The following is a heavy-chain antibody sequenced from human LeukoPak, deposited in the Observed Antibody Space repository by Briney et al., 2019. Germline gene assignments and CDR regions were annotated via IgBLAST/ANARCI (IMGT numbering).Heavy chain of an antibody. J-gene: IGHJ4*02. Sequence: SETLSLTCTVSGGSISSYYWSWIRQPPGKGLEWIGYIYYSGSTNYNPSLKSRVTISVDTSKNHFSLKLSSVTAADTAVYYCARAYGYCSSTSCYEGGEYFDYWGQGTLVTVSS. V-gene: IGHV4-59*01. D-gene: IGHD2-2*01. CDR1: GGSISSYY. CDR2: IYYSGST. CDR3: ARAYGYCSSTSCYEGGEYFDY.